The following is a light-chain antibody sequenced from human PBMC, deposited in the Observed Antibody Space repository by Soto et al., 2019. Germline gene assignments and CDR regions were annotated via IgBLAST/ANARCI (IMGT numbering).Light chain of an antibody. Sequence: QSVLTQPASVSASPGQSITISCTGTSSDVGAYDYVSWYQQHPGKAPKLMIYEVSNRPSGVSNRFSGSKSGNTASLTISGLQAEDEADYYCSSYTSSSTGVFGGGTKLTVL. CDR2: EVS. CDR1: SSDVGAYDY. V-gene: IGLV2-14*01. J-gene: IGLJ3*02. CDR3: SSYTSSSTGV.